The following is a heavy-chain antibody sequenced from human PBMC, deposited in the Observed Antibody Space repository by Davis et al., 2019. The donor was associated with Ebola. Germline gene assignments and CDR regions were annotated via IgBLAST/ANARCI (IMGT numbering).Heavy chain of an antibody. J-gene: IGHJ6*02. Sequence: GGSLRLSCAASGFTFSDYYMSWIRQAPGKGLEWVSYISSSSSYTNYADSVKGRFTISRDNSKNTLYLQMNSLRAEDTAVYYCAKDQRYYGSGTVFPRGGMDVWGQGTTVTVSS. CDR1: GFTFSDYY. D-gene: IGHD3-10*01. CDR3: AKDQRYYGSGTVFPRGGMDV. CDR2: ISSSSSYT. V-gene: IGHV3-11*05.